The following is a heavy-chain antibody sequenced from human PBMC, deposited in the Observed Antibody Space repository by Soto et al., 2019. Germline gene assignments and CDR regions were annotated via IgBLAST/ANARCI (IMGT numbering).Heavy chain of an antibody. CDR1: GGTFSSHA. CDR2: IIPIFGTT. V-gene: IGHV1-69*13. Sequence: ASVKVSCKASGGTFSSHAISWVRQAPGRRLELMGGIIPIFGTTNYAQNFRARVTITADESTSTAYMELSSLPSEDTAVYYCGSVGYCSSTNCLFYYYHYGMDVWGQGTTLTVSS. D-gene: IGHD2-2*03. CDR3: GSVGYCSSTNCLFYYYHYGMDV. J-gene: IGHJ6*02.